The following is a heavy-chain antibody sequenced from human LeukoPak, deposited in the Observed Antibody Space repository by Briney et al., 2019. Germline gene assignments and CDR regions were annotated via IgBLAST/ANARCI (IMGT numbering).Heavy chain of an antibody. Sequence: SGTLSLTCTVSGASISGHDWTWIRQPPGTGLEWIGYFYDSRGRNYNPSLKSRVTISMDNSNNPLSLRMYSVTAADTAIYYCARLLRPGGRTGDAFDIWGQGTMVTVSS. J-gene: IGHJ3*02. CDR1: GASISGHD. CDR2: FYDSRGR. D-gene: IGHD1-26*01. V-gene: IGHV4-59*08. CDR3: ARLLRPGGRTGDAFDI.